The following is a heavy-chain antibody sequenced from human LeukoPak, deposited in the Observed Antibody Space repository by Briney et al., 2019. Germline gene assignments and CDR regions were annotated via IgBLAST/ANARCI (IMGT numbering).Heavy chain of an antibody. CDR1: GYTFTGYY. J-gene: IGHJ6*02. CDR3: ARDPADRYCSSTSCYALYYGMDV. Sequence: ASVKVPCKASGYTFTGYYMHWVRQAPGQGLEWMGRINPNSGGTSYAQKFQGRVTMTRDTSISTAYMELSRLRSDDTAVYYCARDPADRYCSSTSCYALYYGMDVWGQGTTVTVSS. CDR2: INPNSGGT. V-gene: IGHV1-2*06. D-gene: IGHD2-2*01.